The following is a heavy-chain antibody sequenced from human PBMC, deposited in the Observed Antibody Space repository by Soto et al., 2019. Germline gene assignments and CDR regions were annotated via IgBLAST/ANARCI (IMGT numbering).Heavy chain of an antibody. D-gene: IGHD2-21*01. V-gene: IGHV4-30-2*01. CDR1: GGSISSGGYS. Sequence: NPSETLSLTCTVSGGSISSGGYSWSWIRQPPGKGLEWIGYIYHSGSTYYNPSLKSRVTISVDRSKNQFSLKLSSVTAADSAVYYCAGVRGPYCGGECYPPTPNWFDPWGQGTLVTVSS. CDR3: AGVRGPYCGGECYPPTPNWFDP. J-gene: IGHJ5*02. CDR2: IYHSGST.